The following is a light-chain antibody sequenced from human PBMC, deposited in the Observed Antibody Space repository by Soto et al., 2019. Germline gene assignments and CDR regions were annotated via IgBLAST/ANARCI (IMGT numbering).Light chain of an antibody. CDR1: QSVGRK. J-gene: IGKJ5*01. Sequence: EKVMTQSPASLSVSIGERATLSCRASQSVGRKLAWYQQKPGQAPRLLIYAASTRAAGTPARFSGSGCGTEFTLTIIILQSEDVVVYYCQQRSNWPITFGQGTRLDIK. V-gene: IGKV3-15*01. CDR2: AAS. CDR3: QQRSNWPIT.